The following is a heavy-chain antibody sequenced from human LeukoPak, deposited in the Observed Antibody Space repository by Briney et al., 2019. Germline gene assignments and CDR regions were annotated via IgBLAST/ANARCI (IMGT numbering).Heavy chain of an antibody. CDR1: GGSITNTNYY. J-gene: IGHJ4*02. CDR2: VYHSGIT. Sequence: SETLSLTCTVSGGSITNTNYYWAWIRQPPGEGLEWIGSVYHSGITYYAPSLKSRVSISVDTSKNQFSLKVTSVTAADTAVYYCAREWQYQFDYWGQGSLVTISS. V-gene: IGHV4-39*07. D-gene: IGHD4-11*01. CDR3: AREWQYQFDY.